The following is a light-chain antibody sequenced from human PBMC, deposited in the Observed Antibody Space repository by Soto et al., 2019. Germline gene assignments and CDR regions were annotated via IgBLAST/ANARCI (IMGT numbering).Light chain of an antibody. J-gene: IGKJ4*01. CDR1: QSVSSSY. Sequence: EIVLTQSPGTLSLSPWDRATLSCRASQSVSSSYLAWYQQKPGQAPRLLIYGASSRATGIPDGFSGSGCGTDFTDFTLTISRLEPEDFAVYYCQQYGSSPPLTFGGGTKVEIK. V-gene: IGKV3-20*01. CDR2: GAS. CDR3: QQYGSSPPLT.